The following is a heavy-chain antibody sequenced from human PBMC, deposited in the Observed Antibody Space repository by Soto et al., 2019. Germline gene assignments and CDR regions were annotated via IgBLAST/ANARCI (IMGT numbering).Heavy chain of an antibody. J-gene: IGHJ5*02. CDR3: ARDLAAGDL. Sequence: GASVKVSCKASGYTFINYYIHWVRQAPGQGLEWMAIINPMGGSTNYAQEFQGRVTLTSDTSTSTVYMELSSLRFEVTALFYCARDLAAGDLWGQGTLVTVSS. V-gene: IGHV1-46*01. CDR2: INPMGGST. D-gene: IGHD6-13*01. CDR1: GYTFINYY.